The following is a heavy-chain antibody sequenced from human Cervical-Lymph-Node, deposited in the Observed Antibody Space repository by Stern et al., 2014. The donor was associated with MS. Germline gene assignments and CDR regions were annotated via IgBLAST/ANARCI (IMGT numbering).Heavy chain of an antibody. Sequence: VQLVESGAEVRKPGASVKVSCKASGYTFTSNYMHCVRQAPGQGLEWMGIINPNGGSTCYAQKLHGSITMTRDTSTITVYMELSSLRSEDTAVYYCAGGHTFDNWGQGTLVTVSS. V-gene: IGHV1-46*01. CDR2: INPNGGST. CDR3: AGGHTFDN. J-gene: IGHJ4*02. CDR1: GYTFTSNY.